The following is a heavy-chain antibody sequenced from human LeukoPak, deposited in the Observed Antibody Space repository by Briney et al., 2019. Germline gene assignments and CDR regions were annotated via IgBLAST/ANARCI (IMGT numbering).Heavy chain of an antibody. CDR3: ARAGSVWSAVDS. Sequence: GGSLRLSCAASGFTFSSYWMLWVRQAPGMGLVWVSRINTDGTTTAYADSVKGRFTISRDNAKNTLYLQMNSLRAEDTAVYYCARAGSVWSAVDSWGHGILVTVFS. V-gene: IGHV3-74*01. CDR2: INTDGTTT. D-gene: IGHD6-19*01. CDR1: GFTFSSYW. J-gene: IGHJ5*01.